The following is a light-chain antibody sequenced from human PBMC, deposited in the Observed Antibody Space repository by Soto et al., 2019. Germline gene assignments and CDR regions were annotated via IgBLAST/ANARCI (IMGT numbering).Light chain of an antibody. CDR1: SGDVGAYDY. CDR3: SSFAGSNNFPYV. V-gene: IGLV2-8*01. Sequence: QSVLTQPPSASGSPGQSVTISCTGTSGDVGAYDYVSWYQQHPGKAPNLMIYEINKRPSGVPDRFSGSKSGNTASLTVSGLQAEDEADYYCSSFAGSNNFPYVFGTGTRSPS. J-gene: IGLJ1*01. CDR2: EIN.